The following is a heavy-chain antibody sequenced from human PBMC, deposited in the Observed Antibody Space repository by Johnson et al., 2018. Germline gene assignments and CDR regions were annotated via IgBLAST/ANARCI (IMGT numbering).Heavy chain of an antibody. V-gene: IGHV3-74*02. CDR2: INSGGSST. CDR1: GFTFNNYW. CDR3: ARGYSQLASQYYFYYMDV. D-gene: IGHD5-18*01. J-gene: IGHJ6*03. Sequence: VQLVESGGGLVQPGGSLRLSCAASGFTFNNYWMHWVRQAPGKGLVWVSRINSGGSSTSYADSVKGRFTISRDNAKNTRYLEMNSRRAEDTAVDYCARGYSQLASQYYFYYMDVWGKGTTVTVSS.